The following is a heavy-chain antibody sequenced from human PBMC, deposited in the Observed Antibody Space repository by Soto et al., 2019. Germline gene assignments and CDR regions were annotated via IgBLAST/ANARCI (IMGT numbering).Heavy chain of an antibody. D-gene: IGHD1-26*01. CDR2: ISGSGGST. V-gene: IGHV3-23*01. Sequence: GGSMSLSCAASGFTFSTYAMGWVRPAPGKGLEWVSAISGSGGSTYYTDSVKGRCTISRDNSKNTLYLQMNSLRAEDTAVYYCALRKTGSFFDYCGQGTLVTVSS. J-gene: IGHJ4*02. CDR3: ALRKTGSFFDY. CDR1: GFTFSTYA.